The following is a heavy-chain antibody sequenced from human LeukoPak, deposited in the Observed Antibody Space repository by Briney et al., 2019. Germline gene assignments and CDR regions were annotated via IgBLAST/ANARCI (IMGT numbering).Heavy chain of an antibody. CDR1: GFTFSSYA. Sequence: GGSLRLSCAASGFTFSSYAMHWVRQAPGKGLEWVAVISYDGSNKYYADSVKGRFTISRDNSKNTLYLQMNSLRAEDTAVYYCAREVVVAATPLFDYWGRGTLVTVSS. D-gene: IGHD2-15*01. CDR3: AREVVVAATPLFDY. J-gene: IGHJ4*02. CDR2: ISYDGSNK. V-gene: IGHV3-30*04.